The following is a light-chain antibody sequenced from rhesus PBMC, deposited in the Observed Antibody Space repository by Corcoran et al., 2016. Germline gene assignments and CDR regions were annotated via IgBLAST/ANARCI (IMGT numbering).Light chain of an antibody. CDR2: AAT. V-gene: IGKV1-28*02. CDR3: PQYKSYPRT. Sequence: DIQMTQSPSSLSASVGDTVTITCRASQGISSYLNWFQQKPGKAPKLLIYAATTLQSGVPSRFSGSGTGTDFTLTISSLQPEDFATYYCPQYKSYPRTFGQVTKVEIK. CDR1: QGISSY. J-gene: IGKJ1*01.